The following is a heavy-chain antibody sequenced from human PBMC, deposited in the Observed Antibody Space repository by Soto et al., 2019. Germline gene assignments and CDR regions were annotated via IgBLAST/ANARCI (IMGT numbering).Heavy chain of an antibody. J-gene: IGHJ4*02. Sequence: PGESLKISCKASGYSFTNSWIGWVRQMPGKGLEWMGIIYPGDSDTRYSPSFQGQVTISADKSITTAYLQWSSLKASDSTMYYCASSKYSGSYYDYWGQGTLVTVSS. CDR1: GYSFTNSW. CDR2: IYPGDSDT. D-gene: IGHD1-26*01. CDR3: ASSKYSGSYYDY. V-gene: IGHV5-51*01.